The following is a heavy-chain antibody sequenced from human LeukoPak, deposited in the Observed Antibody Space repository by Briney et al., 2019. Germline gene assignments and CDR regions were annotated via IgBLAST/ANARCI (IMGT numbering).Heavy chain of an antibody. CDR2: IKQDGSEK. Sequence: GGSLRLSCAASGFTFSSYWMSWVRQAPGKGLEWVANIKQDGSEKYYVDSVKGRFTISRDNAKNSLYLQMNSLRAEDTAVYYCARPQHGDLYAFDIWGQGTMVTVSS. J-gene: IGHJ3*02. D-gene: IGHD4-17*01. CDR3: ARPQHGDLYAFDI. CDR1: GFTFSSYW. V-gene: IGHV3-7*01.